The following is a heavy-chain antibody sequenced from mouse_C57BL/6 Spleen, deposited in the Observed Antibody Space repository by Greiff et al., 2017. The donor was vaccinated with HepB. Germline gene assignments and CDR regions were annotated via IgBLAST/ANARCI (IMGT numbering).Heavy chain of an antibody. J-gene: IGHJ2*01. CDR1: VYTFTSYW. D-gene: IGHD6-1*01. CDR2: IDPSDRYT. V-gene: IGHV1-69*01. Sequence: QVQLQQPGAELVMPGSSVKLSCKASVYTFTSYWMHWVKQRPGKGLEWIGEIDPSDRYTNYNQKFKGKSTLTVDKSSSTAYMQLSSLTSEDSAVYDCARGQPPRHFHHWGEGTTLTVSP. CDR3: ARGQPPRHFHH.